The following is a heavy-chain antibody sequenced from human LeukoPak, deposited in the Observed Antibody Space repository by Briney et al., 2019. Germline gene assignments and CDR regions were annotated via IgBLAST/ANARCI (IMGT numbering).Heavy chain of an antibody. CDR1: GYSISSGYY. V-gene: IGHV4-38-2*02. J-gene: IGHJ4*02. D-gene: IGHD3-9*01. Sequence: KTSETLSLTCTVSGYSISSGYYWGWIRQPPGKGLEWIGSIYHSGSTYYNPSLKSRVTISVDTSKNQFSLKLSSVTAADTAVYYCGAGILTGVYYFDYWGQGTLVTASS. CDR3: GAGILTGVYYFDY. CDR2: IYHSGST.